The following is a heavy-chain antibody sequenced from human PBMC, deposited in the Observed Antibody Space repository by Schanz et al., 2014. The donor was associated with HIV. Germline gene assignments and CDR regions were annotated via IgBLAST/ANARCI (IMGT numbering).Heavy chain of an antibody. D-gene: IGHD6-19*01. CDR3: ARAPYISGWYGGDY. CDR2: LNPNFGST. Sequence: QVQLLQSGAEVRKPGASVKISCKTSGFAFKSFHIHWVRQAPGPGLEWMAILNPNFGSTAYAQKFQASATGTWDTSAAPVYLELTGLTSADTAVYYWARAPYISGWYGGDYWGQGPPITVPS. CDR1: GFAFKSFH. V-gene: IGHV1-46*02. J-gene: IGHJ4*02.